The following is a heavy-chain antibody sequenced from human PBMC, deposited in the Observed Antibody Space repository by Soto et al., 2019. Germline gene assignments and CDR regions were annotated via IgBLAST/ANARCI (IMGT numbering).Heavy chain of an antibody. D-gene: IGHD2-21*01. CDR1: GYSFTSYG. Sequence: QVQLVQSGAEMKKPGDSVKVSCKASGYSFTSYGITWVRQAPGQGLEWMGWISPYNGNTNYAEKIQGRVTMTTDTSTNTAYMELRSLRGDDTAVYYCVRVEYSGSYSHFDNWGQGTLVLVSS. CDR2: ISPYNGNT. CDR3: VRVEYSGSYSHFDN. V-gene: IGHV1-18*01. J-gene: IGHJ4*02.